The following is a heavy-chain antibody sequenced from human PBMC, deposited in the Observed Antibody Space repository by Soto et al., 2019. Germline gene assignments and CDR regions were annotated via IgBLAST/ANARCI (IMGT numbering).Heavy chain of an antibody. CDR1: GFTFSSYA. CDR2: ISGSGGST. J-gene: IGHJ4*02. D-gene: IGHD3-16*02. V-gene: IGHV3-23*01. CDR3: AKDPDSIMITFGGVIVEGY. Sequence: EVQLLESGGGLVQPGGSLRLSCAASGFTFSSYAMSWVRQAPGKGLEWVSAISGSGGSTYYADSVKGRFTISRDNSKNTLYLQMNSLRAEDTAVYYCAKDPDSIMITFGGVIVEGYWGQGTLVTVSS.